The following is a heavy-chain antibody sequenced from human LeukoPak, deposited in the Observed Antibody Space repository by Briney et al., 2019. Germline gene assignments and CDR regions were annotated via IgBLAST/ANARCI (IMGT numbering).Heavy chain of an antibody. CDR1: GLTFSSYW. V-gene: IGHV3-74*01. CDR2: INSDGRST. CDR3: ATSQGHGMDG. Sequence: PGGSLRLSCAASGLTFSSYWMHSVRRAPGKGLVWVSRINSDGRSTSYADSVRGGFSISRDNAKNTICLQMNSPRADDTAVYYGATSQGHGMDGWGQGATVT. D-gene: IGHD2-2*01. J-gene: IGHJ6*02.